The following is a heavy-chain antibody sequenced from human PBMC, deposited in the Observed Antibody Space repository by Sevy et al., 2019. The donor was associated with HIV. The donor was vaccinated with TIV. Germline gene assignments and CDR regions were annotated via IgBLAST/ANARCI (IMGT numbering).Heavy chain of an antibody. CDR1: GFTFSDYY. D-gene: IGHD3-3*01. V-gene: IGHV3-11*01. Sequence: VGSLRLSCAASGFTFSDYYMSWIRQAPGKGLEWVSYISSSGSTIYYADSVKGRFTISRDNAKNSLYLQMNSLRAEDTAVYYCARDPRYYDFWSGYHNWFDPWGQGTLVTVSS. CDR3: ARDPRYYDFWSGYHNWFDP. J-gene: IGHJ5*02. CDR2: ISSSGSTI.